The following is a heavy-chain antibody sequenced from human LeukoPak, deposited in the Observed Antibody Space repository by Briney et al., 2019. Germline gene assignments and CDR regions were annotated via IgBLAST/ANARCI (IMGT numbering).Heavy chain of an antibody. CDR3: ARNWGHYFDY. CDR2: IKQDGSEK. J-gene: IGHJ4*02. CDR1: GFTVSSNY. D-gene: IGHD7-27*01. Sequence: GGSLRLSCAASGFTVSSNYMSWVRQAPGKGLEWVASIKQDGSEKYYVDSVKGRFTISRDNAKNSLYLRMNSLRAEDTAVYYCARNWGHYFDYWGQGTPVTVSS. V-gene: IGHV3-7*01.